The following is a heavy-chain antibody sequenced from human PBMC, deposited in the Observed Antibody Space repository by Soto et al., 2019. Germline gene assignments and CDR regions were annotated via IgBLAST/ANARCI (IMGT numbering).Heavy chain of an antibody. CDR2: ISGSGGST. D-gene: IGHD5-12*01. V-gene: IGHV3-23*01. CDR3: AKDRGYSGYDVSFDY. CDR1: GFTFSSYA. Sequence: VPLLESGGGLVQPGGSLRLSCAASGFTFSSYAMSCVRQAPGKGLEWVSAISGSGGSTYYADSVKGRFTISRDNSRNTLYLQMNSLRAEDTAVYYCAKDRGYSGYDVSFDYWGQGTLVTVSS. J-gene: IGHJ4*02.